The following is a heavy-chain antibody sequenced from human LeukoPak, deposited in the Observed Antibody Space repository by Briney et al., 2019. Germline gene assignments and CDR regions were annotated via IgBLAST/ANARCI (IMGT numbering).Heavy chain of an antibody. CDR1: GFTFSSYA. CDR3: ARGDILHGMDV. V-gene: IGHV3-30-3*01. CDR2: ISYDGSNK. J-gene: IGHJ6*02. Sequence: SGGSLRLSCAASGFTFSSYAMHWVRQAPGKGLGWVAVISYDGSNKYYADSVKGRFTISRDDSKNTLYLQMNSLRAEDTAVYYCARGDILHGMDVWGQGTTVTVSS. D-gene: IGHD2-15*01.